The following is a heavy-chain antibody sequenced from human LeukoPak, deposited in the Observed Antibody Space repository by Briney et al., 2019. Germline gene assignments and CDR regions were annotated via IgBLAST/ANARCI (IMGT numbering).Heavy chain of an antibody. J-gene: IGHJ2*01. V-gene: IGHV1-69*01. Sequence: GASVKVSCKASGGTFSSYAISWVRQAPGQGLEWMGGIIPIFGTANYAQKFQGRVTITVDESTSTAYMELSSLRSEDTAVYYCARAPNYYDSSGYWPLMYFDLWGRGTLVTVSS. CDR3: ARAPNYYDSSGYWPLMYFDL. CDR2: IIPIFGTA. CDR1: GGTFSSYA. D-gene: IGHD3-22*01.